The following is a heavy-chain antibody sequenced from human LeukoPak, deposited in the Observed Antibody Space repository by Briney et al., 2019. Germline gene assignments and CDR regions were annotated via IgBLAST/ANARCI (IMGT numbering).Heavy chain of an antibody. CDR1: GYTFTNYA. D-gene: IGHD6-13*01. Sequence: ASVKVSCKASGYTFTNYAIHWVRQAPGQSLEWMGQINGGLENTKYSQRFLGRVTITRDISANTAYMELSSLTSEDTAVYYCAAAAGLYYFDYWGQGTLVTVSS. V-gene: IGHV1-3*01. J-gene: IGHJ4*02. CDR2: INGGLENT. CDR3: AAAAGLYYFDY.